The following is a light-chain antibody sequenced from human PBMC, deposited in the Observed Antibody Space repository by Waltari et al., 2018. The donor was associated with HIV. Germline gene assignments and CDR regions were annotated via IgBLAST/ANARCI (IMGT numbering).Light chain of an antibody. J-gene: IGLJ3*02. CDR3: CSYAGSSTWM. V-gene: IGLV2-23*02. Sequence: QSALTQPASVSGSPGQSITISCTGTSSDAGSYNLVPWYQQHPGKAPKLMIYEVSKRPSGVSNRFSGSKSGNTASLTISGLQAEDEADYYCCSYAGSSTWMFGGGTKLTAL. CDR2: EVS. CDR1: SSDAGSYNL.